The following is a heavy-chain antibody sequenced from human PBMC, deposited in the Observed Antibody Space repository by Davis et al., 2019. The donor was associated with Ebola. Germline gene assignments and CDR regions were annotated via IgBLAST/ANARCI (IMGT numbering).Heavy chain of an antibody. J-gene: IGHJ5*02. CDR1: RFTFSRFA. CDR3: VKGRRLLDP. V-gene: IGHV3-23*01. Sequence: GEYLKIPCTAPRFTFSRFAMTWVRQPPGTGLECVSTTNYYGEDYADSVKGRFTISRDDSKSALFLQMNNRRVGDTAVYYCVKGRRLLDPWGQGTLVTVSS. CDR2: TNYYGE.